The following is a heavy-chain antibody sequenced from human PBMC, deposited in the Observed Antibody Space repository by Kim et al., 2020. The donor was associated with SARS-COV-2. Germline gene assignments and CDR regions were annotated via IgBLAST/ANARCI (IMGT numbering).Heavy chain of an antibody. D-gene: IGHD2-21*02. V-gene: IGHV3-23*01. CDR1: GFTFSSYG. CDR2: ISGSGGNT. Sequence: GGSLRLSCAASGFTFSSYGMSWVRQAPGKGLEWVSAISGSGGNTYYADSVKGRFTISRDNSKNTLYLQMNSLRAEDTAVYYCAKDPYCGGDCYSDEWGQGTLIT. CDR3: AKDPYCGGDCYSDE. J-gene: IGHJ1*01.